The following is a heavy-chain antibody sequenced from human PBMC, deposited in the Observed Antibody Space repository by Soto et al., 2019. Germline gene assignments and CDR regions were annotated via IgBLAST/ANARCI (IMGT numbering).Heavy chain of an antibody. D-gene: IGHD6-19*01. Sequence: DSVKVSCKASGYTFTSYYINWVRQATGQGLEWMGWMNPNSGNTGYAQKFQGRVTMTRNTSISTAYMELSSLRSEDTAVYYCARGFPPYSSGWYYVDYWGQGTLVTVSS. CDR3: ARGFPPYSSGWYYVDY. CDR1: GYTFTSYY. J-gene: IGHJ4*02. V-gene: IGHV1-8*01. CDR2: MNPNSGNT.